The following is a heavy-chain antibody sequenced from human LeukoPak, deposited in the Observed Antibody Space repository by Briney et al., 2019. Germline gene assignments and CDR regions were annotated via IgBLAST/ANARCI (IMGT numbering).Heavy chain of an antibody. Sequence: GGSLRLSCAASGFTFSSYSMNWVRQAPGKGLEWVSSISSSSSYIYYADSVKGRFTISRDNAKNSLYLQMNSLRAEDTAVYYCARGSIYYDSSGYFEYFQHWGQGTLVTVSS. CDR2: ISSSSSYI. V-gene: IGHV3-21*01. CDR3: ARGSIYYDSSGYFEYFQH. D-gene: IGHD3-22*01. CDR1: GFTFSSYS. J-gene: IGHJ1*01.